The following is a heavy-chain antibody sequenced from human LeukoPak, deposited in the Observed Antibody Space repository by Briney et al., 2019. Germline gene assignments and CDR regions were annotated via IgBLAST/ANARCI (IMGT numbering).Heavy chain of an antibody. CDR2: INSDGSDT. J-gene: IGHJ5*02. V-gene: IGHV3-74*01. CDR1: GFTFSSYW. CDR3: ARDGTRSSWVAYNWFDT. Sequence: KSGGSLRPSCAASGFTFSSYWMHWVRQTPGKGVVWVSRINSDGSDTAHADSVKGRFTISRDNAKDTLYLQMNSLRAEDTAVYYCARDGTRSSWVAYNWFDTWGQGTLVTVSS. D-gene: IGHD6-13*01.